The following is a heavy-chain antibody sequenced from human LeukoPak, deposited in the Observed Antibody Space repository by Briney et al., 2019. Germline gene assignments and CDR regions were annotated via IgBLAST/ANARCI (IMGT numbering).Heavy chain of an antibody. CDR1: GYTFTGYY. J-gene: IGHJ5*02. D-gene: IGHD6-13*01. CDR3: ARRLIAAAGTADP. Sequence: GASVKVSCKASGYTFTGYYMHWVRQAPGQGLEWMGWINPNSGDTKYAQKFQGRVTMTRDTSISTAYMELSRLRSDDTAVYYCARRLIAAAGTADPWGQGTLVTVSS. CDR2: INPNSGDT. V-gene: IGHV1-2*02.